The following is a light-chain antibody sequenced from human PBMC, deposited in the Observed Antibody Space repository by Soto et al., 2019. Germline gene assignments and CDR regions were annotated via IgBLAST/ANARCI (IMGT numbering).Light chain of an antibody. J-gene: IGKJ1*01. CDR1: QSFTNW. Sequence: TQSPASPSASVRDRVTVTGLASQSFTNWVAWYHQKPGKATKLLIYDASILKSGVPSRFSGSRSGKEFPLTISSLQPDDFATYYRQQYNSFPGTFGQGTKVDIK. V-gene: IGKV1-5*01. CDR3: QQYNSFPGT. CDR2: DAS.